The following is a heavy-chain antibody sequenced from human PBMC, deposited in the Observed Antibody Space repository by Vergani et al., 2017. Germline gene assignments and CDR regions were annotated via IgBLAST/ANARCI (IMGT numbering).Heavy chain of an antibody. CDR3: ARAEGTSLLWFGEWETKYNWFDP. CDR2: TYYRSKWYN. V-gene: IGHV6-1*01. D-gene: IGHD3-10*01. CDR1: GDSVSSNSAA. Sequence: QVQLQQSGPGLVKPSQTLSLTCAISGDSVSSNSAAWNWIRQSPSRGLEWLGRTYYRSKWYNDYAVSVKSRITINPDTSKNQFSLQLNSVTPEDTAVYYCARAEGTSLLWFGEWETKYNWFDPWGQGTLVTVSS. J-gene: IGHJ5*02.